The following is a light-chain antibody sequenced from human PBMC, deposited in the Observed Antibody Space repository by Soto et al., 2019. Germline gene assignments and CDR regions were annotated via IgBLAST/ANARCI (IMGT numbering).Light chain of an antibody. V-gene: IGKV3-20*01. CDR1: QTVSSSY. CDR3: QQYGSSPT. CDR2: GAS. Sequence: EIVLTQSPGTLSLSPGERATLSCRASQTVSSSYLAWYQQKPGQAPRLLIYGASSRATGIPDRFSGSGSVTDVTLTINILEPEDFAVYYCQQYGSSPTFGQGTKVEIK. J-gene: IGKJ1*01.